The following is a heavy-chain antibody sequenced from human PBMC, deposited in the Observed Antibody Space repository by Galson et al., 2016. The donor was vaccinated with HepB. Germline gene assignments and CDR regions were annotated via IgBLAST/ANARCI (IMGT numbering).Heavy chain of an antibody. CDR1: GGSISSSY. Sequence: SETLSLTCTVSGGSISSSYWSWIRQPPGKGLEWIGYIYNSGRTHPNPSLKSRVTISLDTSKNQFSLRLRSVTTADTAVYYCARAYSSGWYVLDYWGQGTTVSVSS. CDR3: ARAYSSGWYVLDY. J-gene: IGHJ4*02. D-gene: IGHD6-19*01. V-gene: IGHV4-59*01. CDR2: IYNSGRT.